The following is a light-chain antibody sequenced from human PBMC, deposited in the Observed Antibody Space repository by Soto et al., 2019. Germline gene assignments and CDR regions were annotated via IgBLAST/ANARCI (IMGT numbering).Light chain of an antibody. Sequence: TQSPCTRSLSPVEVATLSCRARQSVSSNLAWYQQKPGQAPRLLIYGASTRATGIPARFSGSGSGTEFTLTISSLQSEDFAVYYCQQYNNWPGTFGQGTKVDIK. J-gene: IGKJ1*01. V-gene: IGKV3-15*01. CDR2: GAS. CDR3: QQYNNWPGT. CDR1: QSVSSN.